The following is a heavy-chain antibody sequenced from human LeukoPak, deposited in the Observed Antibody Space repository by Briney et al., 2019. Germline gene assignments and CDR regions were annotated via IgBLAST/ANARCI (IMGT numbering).Heavy chain of an antibody. CDR3: ARLNYYDSSGLDY. CDR1: GGSISSSSYY. J-gene: IGHJ4*02. CDR2: IYYSGST. Sequence: SETLSLTCTVSGGSISSSSYYWGWIRQPPGKGLERIGSIYYSGSTYYNPSLKSRVTISVDTSKNQFSLKLSSVTAADTAVYYCARLNYYDSSGLDYWGQGTLVTVSS. V-gene: IGHV4-39*07. D-gene: IGHD3-22*01.